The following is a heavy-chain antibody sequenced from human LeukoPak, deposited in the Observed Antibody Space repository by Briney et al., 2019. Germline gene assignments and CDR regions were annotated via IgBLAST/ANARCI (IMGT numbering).Heavy chain of an antibody. V-gene: IGHV4-59*08. CDR3: ARRGDSSGYYYYAFDI. CDR2: IYYSGST. D-gene: IGHD3-22*01. Sequence: PSETLSLTCTVSGGSISSYYWSWIRQPPGKGLEWIGYIYYSGSTNYNPSLKSRVTISVDTSKNQFSLKLSSVTAADTAVYYCARRGDSSGYYYYAFDIWGQGTMVTVSS. J-gene: IGHJ3*02. CDR1: GGSISSYY.